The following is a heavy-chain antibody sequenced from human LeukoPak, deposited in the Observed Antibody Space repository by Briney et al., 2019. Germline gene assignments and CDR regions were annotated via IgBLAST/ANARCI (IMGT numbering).Heavy chain of an antibody. Sequence: GESLKISCKGSGYSFTSYWIGWVRQMPGKGLEWMGIIYPGDSDTRYSPSFQGQVTISADKSISTAYLQWSRLKASDTAMYYCARRKFGSGLNNWFDPWGQGTLVTVSP. D-gene: IGHD3-10*01. V-gene: IGHV5-51*01. CDR3: ARRKFGSGLNNWFDP. CDR1: GYSFTSYW. J-gene: IGHJ5*02. CDR2: IYPGDSDT.